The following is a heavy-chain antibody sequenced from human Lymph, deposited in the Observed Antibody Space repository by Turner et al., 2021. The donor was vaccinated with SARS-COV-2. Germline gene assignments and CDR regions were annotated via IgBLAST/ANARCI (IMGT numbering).Heavy chain of an antibody. J-gene: IGHJ6*02. CDR3: ARDLDTAGGMDV. CDR1: GITVSRNY. V-gene: IGHV3-53*04. D-gene: IGHD5-18*01. CDR2: IYSGGSS. Sequence: EVPLVESGGGLVQPGGSLSLSCAASGITVSRNYMSWVRQAPGKGLEWVSVIYSGGSSYYADSVKGRFTISRHNSKNTLYLQMNSLRAEDTAVYYCARDLDTAGGMDVWGQGTTVTVSS.